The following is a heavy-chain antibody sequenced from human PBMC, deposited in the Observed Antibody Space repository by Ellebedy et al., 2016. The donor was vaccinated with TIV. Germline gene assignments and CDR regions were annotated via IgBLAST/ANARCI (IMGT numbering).Heavy chain of an antibody. CDR3: AKDSPTGIAGFDP. D-gene: IGHD3-9*01. Sequence: MPSETLSLTCAVSGDSVNSNNWWTWVRQPPGKGLEWIGQIYHDGTTTYNPSLESRVTILVDNSKNQFSLKLNAVTAADTAVYYCAKDSPTGIAGFDPWGRGTLVTVSS. CDR1: GDSVNSNNW. V-gene: IGHV4-4*02. CDR2: IYHDGTT. J-gene: IGHJ5*02.